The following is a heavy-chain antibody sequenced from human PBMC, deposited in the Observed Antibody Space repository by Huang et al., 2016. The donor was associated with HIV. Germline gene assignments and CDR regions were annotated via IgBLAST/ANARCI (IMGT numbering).Heavy chain of an antibody. Sequence: EVQLVQSGVEVKKPGESLKISCKGSGFSFTSYWIGWVRQMPGKGLGWRGISFPGNSNTFYSPAFQGQVTISADKDTRTAYLQWSSLKASDSAIYYCAIHDSNDFTFDDWGQGTLVAVSS. V-gene: IGHV5-51*03. J-gene: IGHJ4*02. CDR1: GFSFTSYW. D-gene: IGHD5-18*01. CDR2: SFPGNSNT. CDR3: AIHDSNDFTFDD.